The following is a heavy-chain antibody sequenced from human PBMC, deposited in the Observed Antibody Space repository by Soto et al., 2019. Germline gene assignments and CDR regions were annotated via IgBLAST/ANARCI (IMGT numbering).Heavy chain of an antibody. CDR2: IHWDDEK. J-gene: IGHJ4*02. CDR3: AYNPFVLGSGCNFDF. Sequence: QITLKESGPTLAIPTQTLTLTCTFSGFSLNTRGVGVCWIRQPPGKALEWVALIHWDDEKRYSPSLSNTLTIAKDTPNNQVILIRTNMDPVDTATYYCAYNPFVLGSGCNFDFWGQGILVTVSS. V-gene: IGHV2-5*02. CDR1: GFSLNTRGVG. D-gene: IGHD6-19*01.